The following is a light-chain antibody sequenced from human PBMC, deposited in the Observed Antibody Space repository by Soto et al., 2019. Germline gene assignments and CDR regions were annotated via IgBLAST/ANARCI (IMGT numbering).Light chain of an antibody. V-gene: IGLV2-23*01. Sequence: QSVLTQPPSASGSPGQSVTISCTGTSSDIGYFNLVSWYQQHPGKAPKLMIYEGSKRSSGVSNRFSGSKSGNTASLTISGLQAEDEADYYCCSYAGSRVVFGGGTKVTVL. CDR1: SSDIGYFNL. CDR2: EGS. J-gene: IGLJ2*01. CDR3: CSYAGSRVV.